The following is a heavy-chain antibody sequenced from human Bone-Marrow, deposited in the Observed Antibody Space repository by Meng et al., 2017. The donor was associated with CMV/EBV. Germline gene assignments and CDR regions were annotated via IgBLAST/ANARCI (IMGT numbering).Heavy chain of an antibody. CDR3: ARGGSGKGYYFDY. D-gene: IGHD2-15*01. Sequence: GESLKISCVASGFTFSDYYMSWIRQAPGKGLEWVSYISSSGSTIYYADSVKGRFTISRDNAQKSLYLQMNSPRAEDTAVDYCARGGSGKGYYFDYWGQGTLVTVSS. CDR2: ISSSGSTI. V-gene: IGHV3-11*04. CDR1: GFTFSDYY. J-gene: IGHJ4*02.